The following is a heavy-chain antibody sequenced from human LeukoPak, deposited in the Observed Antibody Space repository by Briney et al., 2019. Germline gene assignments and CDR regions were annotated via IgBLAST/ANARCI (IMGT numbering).Heavy chain of an antibody. CDR3: ARVAAAGTPLWYYYYYMDV. CDR2: IYYSGST. D-gene: IGHD6-13*01. V-gene: IGHV4-59*11. J-gene: IGHJ6*03. CDR1: GGSISSHY. Sequence: PSETLSLTCTVSGGSISSHYWSWIRQPPGKGLEWIEYIYYSGSTNYNPSLKSRVTISVDTSKNQFSLKLSSVTAADTAVYYCARVAAAGTPLWYYYYYMDVWGKGTTVTVSS.